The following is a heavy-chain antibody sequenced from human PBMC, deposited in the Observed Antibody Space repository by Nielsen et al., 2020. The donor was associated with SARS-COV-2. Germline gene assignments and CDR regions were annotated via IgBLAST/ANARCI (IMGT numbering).Heavy chain of an antibody. CDR1: GVSITHYF. Sequence: SETLSLTCTVSGVSITHYFWSWIRQPPGKGLEWIVYIYYRGSTSYKPSLEGRVTIPTQSSKNQVSLKLNSVTAADTAIYYCATTSASYLDGYFDYWGPGTLATVSS. V-gene: IGHV4-59*08. CDR2: IYYRGST. D-gene: IGHD1-1*01. CDR3: ATTSASYLDGYFDY. J-gene: IGHJ4*02.